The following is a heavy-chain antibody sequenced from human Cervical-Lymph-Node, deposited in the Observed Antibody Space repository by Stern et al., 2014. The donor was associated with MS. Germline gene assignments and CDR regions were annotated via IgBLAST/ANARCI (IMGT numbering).Heavy chain of an antibody. Sequence: VQLVESGAEVKKPGASVKVSCKASGYTFTSNYMHWARPAPGQGLEWRGIINPSGGSTSYAQKFQGRVTMTRDTSTSTVYMELSSLRSEDTAVYYCARANSSGWYKGWFDPWGQGTLVTVSS. CDR2: INPSGGST. J-gene: IGHJ5*02. CDR3: ARANSSGWYKGWFDP. CDR1: GYTFTSNY. D-gene: IGHD6-19*01. V-gene: IGHV1-46*01.